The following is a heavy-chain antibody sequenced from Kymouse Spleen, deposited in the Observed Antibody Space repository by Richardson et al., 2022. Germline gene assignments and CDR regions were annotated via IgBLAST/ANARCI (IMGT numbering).Heavy chain of an antibody. CDR3: ARGRSNWNYDWFDY. D-gene: IGHD1-7*01. Sequence: QVQLQQWGAGLLKPSETLSLTCAVYGGSFSGYYWSWIRQPPGKGLEWIGEINHSGSTNYNPSLKSRVTISVDTSKNQFSLKLSSVTAADTAVYYCARGRSNWNYDWFDYWGQGTLVTVSS. J-gene: IGHJ4*02. CDR2: INHSGST. V-gene: IGHV4-34*01. CDR1: GGSFSGYY.